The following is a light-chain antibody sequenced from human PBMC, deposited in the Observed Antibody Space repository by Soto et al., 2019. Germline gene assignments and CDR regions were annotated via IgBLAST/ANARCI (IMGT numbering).Light chain of an antibody. J-gene: IGKJ5*01. V-gene: IGKV3-15*01. Sequence: EIVFTQSPATLSLSPGERATLSCRASQSVFSSLAWYQQKPGQAPRLLIYGASTRATGIPARFSGSGSGTEFTLTISSLQSEDFAVYYCQQYNNWPRTFGQGTRLEIK. CDR3: QQYNNWPRT. CDR1: QSVFSS. CDR2: GAS.